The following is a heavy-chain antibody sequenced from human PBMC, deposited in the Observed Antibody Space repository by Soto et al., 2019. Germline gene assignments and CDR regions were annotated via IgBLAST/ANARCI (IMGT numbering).Heavy chain of an antibody. CDR3: ARDSVYSEGYYYGMDV. Sequence: SESLSLTCTVSGGSVSSGSYYWSWIRQPPGKGLEWIGYIYYSGSTNYNPSLKSRVTISVDTSKNQFSLKLSSVTAADTAVYYCARDSVYSEGYYYGMDVWGQGTTVTVSS. D-gene: IGHD6-13*01. V-gene: IGHV4-61*01. J-gene: IGHJ6*02. CDR1: GGSVSSGSYY. CDR2: IYYSGST.